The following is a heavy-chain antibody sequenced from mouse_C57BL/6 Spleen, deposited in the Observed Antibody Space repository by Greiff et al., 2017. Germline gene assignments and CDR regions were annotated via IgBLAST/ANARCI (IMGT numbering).Heavy chain of an antibody. CDR2: IDPETGGT. V-gene: IGHV1-15*01. CDR3: TRGKGLDY. Sequence: VQLQQSGAELVRPGASVTLSCKASGYTFTDYEMHWVKQTPVHGLEWIGAIDPETGGTAYNQKFKGKAILTADKSSSTAYMELRSLTSEDSAVYYCTRGKGLDYWGQGTTRTVSS. J-gene: IGHJ2*01. CDR1: GYTFTDYE.